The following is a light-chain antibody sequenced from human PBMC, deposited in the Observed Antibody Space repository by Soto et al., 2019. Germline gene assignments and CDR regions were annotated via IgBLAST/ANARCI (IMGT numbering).Light chain of an antibody. J-gene: IGLJ1*01. V-gene: IGLV2-14*03. CDR2: DVT. Sequence: QSALTQPASVSGSPGQSITISCTGTSSDVGAYNYVSWYQRHPGTAPKLIIYDVTLRPSGVSNRFSGSKSGNTASLTISGLQAEDEADFYCGSFSRSTPLVFGTGTKVTVL. CDR1: SSDVGAYNY. CDR3: GSFSRSTPLV.